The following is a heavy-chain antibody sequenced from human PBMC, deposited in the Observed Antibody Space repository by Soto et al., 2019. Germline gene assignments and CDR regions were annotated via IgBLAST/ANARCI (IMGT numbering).Heavy chain of an antibody. D-gene: IGHD1-26*01. CDR2: ISYDGSNK. CDR3: AREGVTYSGSYYNAFDI. CDR1: GFTFSSYA. J-gene: IGHJ3*02. V-gene: IGHV3-30-3*01. Sequence: QVHLVESGGGVVQPGRSLRLSCAASGFTFSSYAMHWVRQAPGKGLECVAVISYDGSNKYYADSVKGRFTISRDNSKNTLDLQMNSLRAEDTAVYYCAREGVTYSGSYYNAFDIWGQGTMVTVSS.